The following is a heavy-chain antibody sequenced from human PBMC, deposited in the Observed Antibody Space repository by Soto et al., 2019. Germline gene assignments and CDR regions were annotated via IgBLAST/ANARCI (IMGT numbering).Heavy chain of an antibody. Sequence: SETLSLTCAVSGGSISSGGYSWSWIRQPPGKGLEYIGYIYHSVSTYYNPSLKSRVTISVDRSKNQFSLRLSSVTAADTAVYYCARGIMITFGGVIELYFDYWGQGTLVTVS. CDR3: ARGIMITFGGVIELYFDY. V-gene: IGHV4-30-2*01. CDR1: GGSISSGGYS. CDR2: IYHSVST. D-gene: IGHD3-16*02. J-gene: IGHJ4*02.